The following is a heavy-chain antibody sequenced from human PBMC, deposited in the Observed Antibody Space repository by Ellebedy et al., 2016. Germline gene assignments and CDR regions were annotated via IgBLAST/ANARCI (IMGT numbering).Heavy chain of an antibody. CDR2: IRSKAYGGTT. CDR1: GFTFSTYS. Sequence: GESLKISXAASGFTFSTYSMNWVRQAPGKGLEWVGFIRSKAYGGTTEYAASVKGRFTISRDDSKSIAYLQMNSLKTEDTAVYYCTRAVAEDVWGKGTTVTVSS. J-gene: IGHJ6*04. V-gene: IGHV3-49*04. D-gene: IGHD2-21*01. CDR3: TRAVAEDV.